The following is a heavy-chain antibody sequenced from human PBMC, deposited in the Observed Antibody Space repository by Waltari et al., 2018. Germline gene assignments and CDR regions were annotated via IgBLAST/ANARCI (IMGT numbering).Heavy chain of an antibody. CDR3: ARDMLGYCSGGSCLEPAYFDY. V-gene: IGHV4-30-4*08. J-gene: IGHJ4*02. CDR2: IYYSGRP. D-gene: IGHD2-15*01. Sequence: QVQLQESGPGLVKPSQTLSLTCTVSGGSISSGDYYWSWIRQPPGTGLEWIGYIYYSGRPYYNPPLKCRVTISVDTSKNQFSLKRSSVTAADTAVYYCARDMLGYCSGGSCLEPAYFDYWGQGTLVTVSS. CDR1: GGSISSGDYY.